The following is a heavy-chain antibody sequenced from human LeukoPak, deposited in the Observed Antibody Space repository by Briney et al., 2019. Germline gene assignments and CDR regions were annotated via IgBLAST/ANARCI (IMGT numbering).Heavy chain of an antibody. J-gene: IGHJ4*02. V-gene: IGHV1-69*05. CDR1: GGTFSSYA. D-gene: IGHD3-10*01. Sequence: GSSVKVSCKASGGTFSSYAISWVRQAPGQGLEWMGGIIPIFGTANYAQKFQGRVTMTTDTSTSTAYMELRSLRSDDTAVYYCARGSAMVRGVIGFDYWGRGTLVTVSS. CDR3: ARGSAMVRGVIGFDY. CDR2: IIPIFGTA.